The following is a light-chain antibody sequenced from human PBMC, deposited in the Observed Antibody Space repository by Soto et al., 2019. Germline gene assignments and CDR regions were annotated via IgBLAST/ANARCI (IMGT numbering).Light chain of an antibody. Sequence: EIVLTQSPDTLSLSPGERATLSCRASQSVSSSLAWYQQKPGQAPRLLIYDASNRATGIPARFSGSGSGTAFTLTISSLEPEDFAFYYCQQRSNWPPEVTFGPGTKVDIK. CDR1: QSVSSS. CDR3: QQRSNWPPEVT. V-gene: IGKV3-11*01. CDR2: DAS. J-gene: IGKJ3*01.